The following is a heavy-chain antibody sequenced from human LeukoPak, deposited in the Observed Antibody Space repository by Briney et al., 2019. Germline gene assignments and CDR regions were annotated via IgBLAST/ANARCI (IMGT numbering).Heavy chain of an antibody. J-gene: IGHJ4*02. CDR1: GFTFSSYA. CDR3: ASPPGSFRG. CDR2: ISYDGSNK. Sequence: PGRSLRLSYAASGFTFSSYAMHWVRQAPGKGLERVAVISYDGSNKYYADSVKGRFTISRDNSKNTLYLQMNSLRAEDTAVYYCASPPGSFRGRGQGTLVTVSS. V-gene: IGHV3-30-3*01. D-gene: IGHD3-10*01.